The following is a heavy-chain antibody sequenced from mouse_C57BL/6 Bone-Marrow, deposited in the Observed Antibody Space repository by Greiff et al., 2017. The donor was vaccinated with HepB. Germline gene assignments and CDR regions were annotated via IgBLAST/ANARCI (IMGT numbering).Heavy chain of an antibody. V-gene: IGHV1-82*01. Sequence: QVHLKQSGPELVKPGASVKISCKASGYAFSSSWMNWVKQRPGKGLEWIGRIYPGDGDTNYNGKFKGKATLTADKSSSTAYMQLSSLTSKDSAVYFCARGGVYWGQGTTLTVSS. CDR2: IYPGDGDT. J-gene: IGHJ2*01. CDR1: GYAFSSSW. CDR3: ARGGVY.